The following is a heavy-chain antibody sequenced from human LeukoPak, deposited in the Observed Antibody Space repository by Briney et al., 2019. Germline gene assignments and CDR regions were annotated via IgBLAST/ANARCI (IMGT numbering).Heavy chain of an antibody. V-gene: IGHV4-4*07. J-gene: IGHJ2*01. CDR2: IYSSGST. CDR1: GGSISSYY. D-gene: IGHD1-1*01. Sequence: PSETLSLTCTVSGGSISSYYWSWIRQPAGKGLEWVGRIYSSGSTNYNPSLNSRVTMSVDASKNQFSLKLSSVTAADTAVYYCARRDWNYWYFDLWGRGTLVTVSA. CDR3: ARRDWNYWYFDL.